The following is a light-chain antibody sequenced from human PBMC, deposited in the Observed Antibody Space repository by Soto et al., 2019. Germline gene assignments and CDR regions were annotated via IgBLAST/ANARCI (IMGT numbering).Light chain of an antibody. J-gene: IGLJ2*01. CDR3: AAWDVSLVV. CDR2: SDN. Sequence: QSVLTQAPSASGTPGQRVTISCSGSSSNIGTNTVIWYQQLPGAAPKLLIYSDNQRPSGVPDRFAGSKSGTSASLAISGLQSEDEADYYCAAWDVSLVVFGGGTKLALL. V-gene: IGLV1-44*01. CDR1: SSNIGTNT.